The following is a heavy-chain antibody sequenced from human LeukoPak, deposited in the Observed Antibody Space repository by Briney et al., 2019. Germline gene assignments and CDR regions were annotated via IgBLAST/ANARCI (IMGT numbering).Heavy chain of an antibody. D-gene: IGHD2-15*01. CDR1: GGSISSNNW. J-gene: IGHJ3*02. Sequence: SETLSLTCAVSGGSISSNNWWGWVRQPPGKGLEWIGETYHSGSTNYNPSLKSRINISVDKSKNKFSLNLSSVTAADTAIYYCARENCRGATCYSMWGAFDIWGQGTMVTV. CDR2: TYHSGST. CDR3: ARENCRGATCYSMWGAFDI. V-gene: IGHV4-4*02.